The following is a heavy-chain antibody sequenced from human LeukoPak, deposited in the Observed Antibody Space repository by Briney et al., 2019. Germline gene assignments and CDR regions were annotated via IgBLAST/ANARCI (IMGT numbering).Heavy chain of an antibody. CDR1: GFTFSDYY. CDR2: ISSSGTTI. D-gene: IGHD4-23*01. J-gene: IGHJ6*03. V-gene: IGHV3-11*01. CDR3: VRVTPHYYLDV. Sequence: PGGSLRLSCAASGFTFSDYYMSWIRQAPGKGLEWVSYISSSGTTIYYADSVKGRFTISRDNAKNSLYLQMNSLRAEDTAVYYCVRVTPHYYLDVWGRGTTVTVSS.